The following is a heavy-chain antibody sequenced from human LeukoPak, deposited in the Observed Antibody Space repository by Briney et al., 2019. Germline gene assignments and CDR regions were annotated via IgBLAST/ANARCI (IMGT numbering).Heavy chain of an antibody. Sequence: SETLSLTCSVSGASIRSFYWSWIRQSPGKGLEWIGYISYSGSTKYNPSLKSRATMSADTSKSQLSLMLNSVTAADTAVYFCAQQVVGTSDTFDVWGQGTLVTVSS. D-gene: IGHD2-15*01. V-gene: IGHV4-59*01. CDR2: ISYSGST. CDR1: GASIRSFY. J-gene: IGHJ3*01. CDR3: AQQVVGTSDTFDV.